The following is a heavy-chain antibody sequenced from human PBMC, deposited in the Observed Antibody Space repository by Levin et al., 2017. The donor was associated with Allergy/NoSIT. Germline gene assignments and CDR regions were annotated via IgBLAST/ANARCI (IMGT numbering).Heavy chain of an antibody. V-gene: IGHV1-69*04. Sequence: KISCKASGCTFSSYAISWVRQAPGQGLEWMGRIITILGIANYAQKFQGRVTITADKSTSTAYMELSSLRSEDTAVYYCARVVRCTMTTVILDAFDSWGQGTMVTVSS. CDR1: GCTFSSYA. CDR3: ARVVRCTMTTVILDAFDS. D-gene: IGHD4-17*01. CDR2: IITILGIA. J-gene: IGHJ3*02.